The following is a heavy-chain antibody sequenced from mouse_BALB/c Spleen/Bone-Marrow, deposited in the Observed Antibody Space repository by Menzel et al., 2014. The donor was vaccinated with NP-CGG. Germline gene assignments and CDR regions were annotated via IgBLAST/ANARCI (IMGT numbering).Heavy chain of an antibody. CDR2: INPSTTYS. V-gene: IGHV1-7*01. CDR3: ALYYRYDYFDY. CDR1: GYTFTSYW. Sequence: QVHVKQSGAELAKPGASVKMSCKASGYTFTSYWMHWVKQRPGQGLEWIGYINPSTTYSAYNQKFKDKATLTADKSSSTAYMQQSSLTSEDSAVYYCALYYRYDYFDYWGQGTTLTVSS. D-gene: IGHD2-14*01. J-gene: IGHJ2*01.